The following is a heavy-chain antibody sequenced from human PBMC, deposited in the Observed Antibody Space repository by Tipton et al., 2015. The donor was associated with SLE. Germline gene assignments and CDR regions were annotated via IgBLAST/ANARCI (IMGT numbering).Heavy chain of an antibody. CDR2: IYTSGST. CDR3: AREWTTVNEDAFDI. V-gene: IGHV4-4*09. Sequence: TLSLTCAVYGGSFSGYYWSWIRQPAGKGLEWIGYIYTSGSTNYNPSLKSRVTISVDTSKNQFSLKLSSVTAADTAVYYCAREWTTVNEDAFDIWGQGTMVTVSS. CDR1: GGSFSGYY. J-gene: IGHJ3*02. D-gene: IGHD4-17*01.